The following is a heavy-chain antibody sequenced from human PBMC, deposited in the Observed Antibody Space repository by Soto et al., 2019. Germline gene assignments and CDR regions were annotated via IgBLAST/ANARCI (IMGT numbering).Heavy chain of an antibody. V-gene: IGHV4-59*01. CDR3: ARAGAVACSPLYYYYGMDV. CDR1: GGSISSYY. J-gene: IGHJ6*02. Sequence: PSETLSLTCTVSGGSISSYYWSWIRQPPGRGLEWIGYIYYSGSTNYNPSLKSRVTISVDTSKNQFSLKLSSVTAADTAVYYCARAGAVACSPLYYYYGMDVWGQGTTVTVSS. CDR2: IYYSGST. D-gene: IGHD6-19*01.